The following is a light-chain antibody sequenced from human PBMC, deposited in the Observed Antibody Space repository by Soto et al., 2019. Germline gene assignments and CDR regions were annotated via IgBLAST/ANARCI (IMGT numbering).Light chain of an antibody. Sequence: EIQMTQSPSSLSASIGDRITITCRASQNILTFLNWYQQRSGKAPKLLVVAASSLETGVPSRFSGSGSATEFSLTITSLHPEDVATYYCQQSYRKPATFGQGTKVDIK. CDR1: QNILTF. V-gene: IGKV1-39*01. CDR2: AAS. CDR3: QQSYRKPAT. J-gene: IGKJ2*01.